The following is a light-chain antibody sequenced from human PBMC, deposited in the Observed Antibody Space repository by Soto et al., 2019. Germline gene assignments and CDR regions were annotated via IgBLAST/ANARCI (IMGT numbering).Light chain of an antibody. V-gene: IGKV1-5*03. CDR2: KAS. J-gene: IGKJ1*01. CDR1: QSISSW. CDR3: QQYSDNWT. Sequence: DIQMTQSPSTLSASVGDRVIITCRASQSISSWLAWYQQKPGTAPKLLIYKASTLQSGVPSRFSGSRSGTEFTLTIISLQPDDSATYYCQQYSDNWTFGQGTKVDIK.